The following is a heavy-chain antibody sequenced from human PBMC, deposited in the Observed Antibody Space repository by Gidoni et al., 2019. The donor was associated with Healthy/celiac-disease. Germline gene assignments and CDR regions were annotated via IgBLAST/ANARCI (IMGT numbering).Heavy chain of an antibody. Sequence: QVQLQESGPGLVKPSQTLSLTCTVPGSSISSGRYTRSWIRQPAGKGLEWIGRIYTSGSTNYNPSLKSRVTISVDTSKNQFSLKLSSVTAADTAVYYCARDVRLYDIVTGYSSGGMDVWGQGTTVTVSS. CDR2: IYTSGST. D-gene: IGHD3-9*01. V-gene: IGHV4-61*02. CDR1: GSSISSGRYT. J-gene: IGHJ6*02. CDR3: ARDVRLYDIVTGYSSGGMDV.